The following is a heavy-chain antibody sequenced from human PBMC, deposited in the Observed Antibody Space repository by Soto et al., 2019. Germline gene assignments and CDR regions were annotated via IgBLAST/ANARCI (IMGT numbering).Heavy chain of an antibody. V-gene: IGHV3-30*18. CDR2: ISYDGSNK. CDR1: GFTFNSYG. J-gene: IGHJ6*01. Sequence: GGSLRLSCAASGFTFNSYGMHWVRQAPGKGLEWVAVISYDGSNKYYADSVKGRFTISRDNSKNTLYLQMNSLRAEDTAVYYCAKDAGYSSGWYGGYYYYGMDVWGQGTTVTVSS. D-gene: IGHD6-19*01. CDR3: AKDAGYSSGWYGGYYYYGMDV.